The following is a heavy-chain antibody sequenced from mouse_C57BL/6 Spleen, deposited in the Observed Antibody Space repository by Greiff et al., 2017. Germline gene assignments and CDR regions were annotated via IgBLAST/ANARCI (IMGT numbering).Heavy chain of an antibody. J-gene: IGHJ4*01. D-gene: IGHD1-1*01. Sequence: QVQLKESGPGLVAPSQSLSITCTVSGFSLTSYGVHWVRQPPGKGLEWLVVIWSDGSTTYNSALKSRLSISKDNSKSQVFLKMNSLQTDDTAMYYCARDYYGSIYYAMDYWGQGTSVTVAS. V-gene: IGHV2-6*03. CDR3: ARDYYGSIYYAMDY. CDR1: GFSLTSYG. CDR2: IWSDGST.